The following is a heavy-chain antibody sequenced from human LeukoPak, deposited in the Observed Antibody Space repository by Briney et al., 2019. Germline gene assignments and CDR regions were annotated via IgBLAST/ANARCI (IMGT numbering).Heavy chain of an antibody. CDR2: ISSSGSTI. Sequence: GGSLRLSCAASGFTFSSYEMNWVRQAPGKGLEWVSYISSSGSTIYYADSVKGRFTISRDNAKNSLYLQMNSLRAEGPAVYYCAISGGYWAWAHWGQGTLVTVSS. CDR3: AISGGYWAWAH. D-gene: IGHD1-26*01. CDR1: GFTFSSYE. V-gene: IGHV3-48*03. J-gene: IGHJ4*02.